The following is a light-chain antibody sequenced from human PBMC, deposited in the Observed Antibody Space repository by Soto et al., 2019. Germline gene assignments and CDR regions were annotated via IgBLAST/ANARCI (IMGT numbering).Light chain of an antibody. J-gene: IGLJ3*02. CDR2: HTS. Sequence: QAVETQEPSLTVSPGGTVTLTCGSSTGAVTSGHYPYWFQQKPGQAPRTLIFHTSNKHSWTPARFSGSLLGGKAALTLSGAQPEDEAEYFCLLSYSDSRVFGGGTKLTVL. CDR3: LLSYSDSRV. CDR1: TGAVTSGHY. V-gene: IGLV7-46*01.